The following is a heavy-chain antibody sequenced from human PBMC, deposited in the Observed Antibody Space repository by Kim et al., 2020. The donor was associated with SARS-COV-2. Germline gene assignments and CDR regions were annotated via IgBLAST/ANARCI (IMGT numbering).Heavy chain of an antibody. Sequence: GGSLRLSCAASGFTFSSYGMHWVRQAPGKGLEWVAVISYDGSNKYYADSVKGRFTISRDNSKNTLYLQMNSLRAEDTAVYYCAKAFRHSGYDYIVDYWGQGTLVTVSS. CDR2: ISYDGSNK. CDR1: GFTFSSYG. V-gene: IGHV3-30*18. CDR3: AKAFRHSGYDYIVDY. J-gene: IGHJ4*02. D-gene: IGHD5-12*01.